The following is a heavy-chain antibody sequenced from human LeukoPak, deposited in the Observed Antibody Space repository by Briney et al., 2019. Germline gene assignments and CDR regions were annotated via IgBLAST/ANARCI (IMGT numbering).Heavy chain of an antibody. V-gene: IGHV3-23*01. CDR3: ARDHGDRYYYDSSGYYDY. CDR1: GFTLSSYA. Sequence: GGSLRLSCAASGFTLSSYAMSWVRQAPGKGLEWVSAISGSGINTYYADSVKGRFTISRDNSKNTLYLQMNSLRAEDTAVYYCARDHGDRYYYDSSGYYDYWGQGTLVTVSS. D-gene: IGHD3-22*01. J-gene: IGHJ4*02. CDR2: ISGSGINT.